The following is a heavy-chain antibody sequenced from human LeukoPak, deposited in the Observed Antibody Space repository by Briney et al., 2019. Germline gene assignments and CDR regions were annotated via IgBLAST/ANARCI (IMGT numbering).Heavy chain of an antibody. CDR1: GGSISSHY. J-gene: IGHJ6*03. CDR3: ARVYDFWSGYYSYYYMDV. Sequence: SETLSLTCTVSGGSISSHYWSWIRQPPGKGLEWIGYIYYSGSTNYNPSLKSRVTTSVDTSKNQFSLKLSSVTAADTAVYYCARVYDFWSGYYSYYYMDVWGKGTTVTVSS. V-gene: IGHV4-59*11. CDR2: IYYSGST. D-gene: IGHD3-3*01.